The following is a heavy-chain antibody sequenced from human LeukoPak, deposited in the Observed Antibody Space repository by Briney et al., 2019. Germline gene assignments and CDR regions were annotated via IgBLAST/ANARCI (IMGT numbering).Heavy chain of an antibody. CDR3: ARHNIVAPLAWNDAFDI. CDR1: GGSISSYN. CDR2: IYYSGST. Sequence: AESLSLTCTVSGGSISSYNWSWVRQPPGKGLEWLGYIYYSGSTNNNPSFKSRVTTSVDTTKNQFLLKLSSVTAADTAVNYRARHNIVAPLAWNDAFDIWGQGTMVTVSS. J-gene: IGHJ3*02. V-gene: IGHV4-59*08. D-gene: IGHD5-12*01.